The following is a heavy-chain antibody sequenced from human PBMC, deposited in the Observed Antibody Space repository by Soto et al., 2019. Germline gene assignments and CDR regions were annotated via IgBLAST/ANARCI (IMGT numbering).Heavy chain of an antibody. Sequence: TLSLTCTVSGGSISRDDYYWSWIRQPPRKALEWLALIYWDDDKRYSPSLRSRLTITKDTSKNQVVLTMTNMDPVDTATYYCIQSRCGGDCLQSYASYYYYGMDVWGQGTTVTVSS. J-gene: IGHJ6*02. CDR1: GGSISRDDYY. V-gene: IGHV2-5*08. D-gene: IGHD2-21*02. CDR3: IQSRCGGDCLQSYASYYYYGMDV. CDR2: IYWDDDK.